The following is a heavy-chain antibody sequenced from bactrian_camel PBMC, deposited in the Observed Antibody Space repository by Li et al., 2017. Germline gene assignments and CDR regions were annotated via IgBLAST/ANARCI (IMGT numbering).Heavy chain of an antibody. Sequence: VQLVESGGGLVQPGGSLRLSCAASGFTISTYDMSWVRQAPGKERELVSSMASDGTTTYADSVKGRFTISRDNAANTMYLQLNSLKTEDMAMYYCVRAIRCYSGLGRYLEVWGQGTQVTVS. CDR2: MASDGTT. J-gene: IGHJ2*01. CDR1: GFTISTYD. V-gene: IGHV3S10*01. CDR3: VRAIRCYSGLGRYLEV. D-gene: IGHD4*01.